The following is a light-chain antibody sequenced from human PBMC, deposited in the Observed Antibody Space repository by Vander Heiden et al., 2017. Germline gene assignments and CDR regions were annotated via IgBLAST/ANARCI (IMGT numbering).Light chain of an antibody. CDR2: AAS. CDR1: HGISNY. V-gene: IGKV1-27*01. CDR3: QKDNSAPWT. Sequence: DIQLTQSPSSLSASVGDRVTITCRASHGISNYLAWYQQKPGKVPKLLIYAASTLQSGVPSRFSGSGSGTDFTITISSLQPEDVATYYCQKDNSAPWTFGQGTKVEIK. J-gene: IGKJ1*01.